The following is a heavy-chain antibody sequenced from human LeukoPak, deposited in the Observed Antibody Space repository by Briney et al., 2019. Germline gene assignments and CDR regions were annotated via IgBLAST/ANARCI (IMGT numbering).Heavy chain of an antibody. Sequence: SCKVSGYTLTELSMHWVRQAPGKGLEWVAFIHSDENKKYYADSVRGRFIISRDNSRNTLYLQINSLLSEDTAVYYCAKEDASSWHIDSWGQGTLVTVSS. V-gene: IGHV3-30*02. J-gene: IGHJ4*02. CDR1: GYTLTELS. CDR2: IHSDENKK. D-gene: IGHD6-13*01. CDR3: AKEDASSWHIDS.